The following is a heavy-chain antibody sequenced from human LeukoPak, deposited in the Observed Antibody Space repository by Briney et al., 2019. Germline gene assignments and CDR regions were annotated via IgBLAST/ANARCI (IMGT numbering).Heavy chain of an antibody. CDR1: GFTFSTYV. CDR3: AKDSSSSLYYLDY. V-gene: IGHV3-23*01. CDR2: ISGSGGST. D-gene: IGHD6-6*01. Sequence: GGSLRLSCVASGFTFSTYVMRWVRQAPGKGLEWVSVISGSGGSTYYADSVKGRFTISRDNSKNTLYLQMNSLRAEDTAVYYCAKDSSSSLYYLDYWGQGTLVTVSS. J-gene: IGHJ4*02.